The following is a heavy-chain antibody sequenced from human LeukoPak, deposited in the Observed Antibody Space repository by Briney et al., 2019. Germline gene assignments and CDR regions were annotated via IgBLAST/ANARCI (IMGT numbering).Heavy chain of an antibody. CDR3: AKDIDGYSSGYLS. Sequence: GGSLRLSCAASGFTFDDYAMHWVRQAPGKGLEWVSGISWNSGSIGYADSVKGRFTISRDNAKNSLYLQMNSLRAEDTALYYCAKDIDGYSSGYLSWGQGTLVTVSS. CDR2: ISWNSGSI. D-gene: IGHD3-22*01. CDR1: GFTFDDYA. V-gene: IGHV3-9*01. J-gene: IGHJ4*02.